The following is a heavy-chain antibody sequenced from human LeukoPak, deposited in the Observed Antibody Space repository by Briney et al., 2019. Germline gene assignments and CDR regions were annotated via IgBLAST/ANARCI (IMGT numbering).Heavy chain of an antibody. Sequence: TGGSLRLSCVASGFTFSSHWMHWVRQVPGKGLMWVSRINGDGSRIHYGDSVKGRFTISRDNAKNTLYLQMTSLRGDDTAIYFYARDALGGRTKFDSWGHGSLVTVSS. J-gene: IGHJ4*01. CDR2: INGDGSRI. CDR1: GFTFSSHW. D-gene: IGHD3-16*01. V-gene: IGHV3-74*01. CDR3: ARDALGGRTKFDS.